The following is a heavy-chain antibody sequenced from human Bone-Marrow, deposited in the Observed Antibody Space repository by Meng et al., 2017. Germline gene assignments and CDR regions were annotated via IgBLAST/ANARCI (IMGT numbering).Heavy chain of an antibody. CDR2: IGHSGFT. D-gene: IGHD6-19*01. V-gene: IGHV4-39*01. J-gene: IGHJ5*02. CDR3: VRSSAWVRTGFDP. CDR1: GGSISTSGYY. Sequence: QPQLQESGPGLVRPSEALSLTCRVSGGSISTSGYYWGWIRQPPGKGLEWIGSIGHSGFTYYTPSLKSRVTVSMDTSRNQFSLWLTSVTAADTAVYYCVRSSAWVRTGFDPWGQGTLVTVSS.